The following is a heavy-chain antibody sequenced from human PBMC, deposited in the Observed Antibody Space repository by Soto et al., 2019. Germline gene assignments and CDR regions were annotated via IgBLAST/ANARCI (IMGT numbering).Heavy chain of an antibody. J-gene: IGHJ5*02. CDR3: ARDRRLITMVRGVSLWFDP. CDR1: GGSFSGYY. Sequence: TLSLTCAVYGGSFSGYYWSWIRQPPGKGLEWIGEINHRGSTNYNPSLKSRVTISVDTSKNQFALKLSSVTAADTAVYYCARDRRLITMVRGVSLWFDPWGQGTLVTVSS. V-gene: IGHV4-34*01. D-gene: IGHD3-10*01. CDR2: INHRGST.